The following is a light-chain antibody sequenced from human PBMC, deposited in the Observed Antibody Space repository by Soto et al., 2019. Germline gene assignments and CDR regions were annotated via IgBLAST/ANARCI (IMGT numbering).Light chain of an antibody. CDR3: QQYGGSPIT. Sequence: EIVLTQSPGTLSVSPGERATLSCRASQSVSSNLAWYQQKPGQAPRLLISAVSTRATGIPGRFSGSGSGTDFTLTITRLEPEDFAVYYCQQYGGSPITFGLGTRLEIK. J-gene: IGKJ5*01. CDR1: QSVSSN. CDR2: AVS. V-gene: IGKV3-20*01.